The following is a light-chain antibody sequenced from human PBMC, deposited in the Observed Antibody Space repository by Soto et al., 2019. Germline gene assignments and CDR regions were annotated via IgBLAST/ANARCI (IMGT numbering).Light chain of an antibody. J-gene: IGKJ4*01. CDR1: HSVGSYY. Sequence: EIVLTQSPGTLSLSPGERATLSCRASHSVGSYYLAWYQQKPGQAPRLLIYGASSRATGIPDRFSGSGSETEFTLTISRLEPEDFAVYYWQHYDTSRLTFGGGTKVEIK. CDR2: GAS. V-gene: IGKV3-20*01. CDR3: QHYDTSRLT.